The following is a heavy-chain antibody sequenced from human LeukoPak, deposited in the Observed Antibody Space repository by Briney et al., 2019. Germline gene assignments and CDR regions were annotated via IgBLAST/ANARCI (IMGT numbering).Heavy chain of an antibody. D-gene: IGHD1-1*01. CDR3: ARDPVPATARHFDY. V-gene: IGHV3-30-3*01. Sequence: GGSLRLSSAASGFTFSSYGMHWVRQAPGKGLEWVAVTSSDGNIKYYADSVKGRFTISRDNSKNTLYLQMNSLRGEDTGVYYCARDPVPATARHFDYWGQGTLVTVSS. CDR1: GFTFSSYG. J-gene: IGHJ4*02. CDR2: TSSDGNIK.